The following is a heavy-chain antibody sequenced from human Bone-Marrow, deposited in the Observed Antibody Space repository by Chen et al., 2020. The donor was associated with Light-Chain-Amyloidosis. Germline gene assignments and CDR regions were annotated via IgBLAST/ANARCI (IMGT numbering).Heavy chain of an antibody. Sequence: EVPLVEEGGGLVKPGGSLRLSCAASGFTFASYTMNWVRQAPGKGLEWVSSIDSSGTYINYADSTRGRFSISRDNARNSLYLQITSLRAEDTAVYYCARDQVEYKFFYYMDVWGKGTTVTVSS. CDR2: IDSSGTYI. J-gene: IGHJ6*03. V-gene: IGHV3-21*06. CDR1: GFTFASYT. D-gene: IGHD6-6*01. CDR3: ARDQVEYKFFYYMDV.